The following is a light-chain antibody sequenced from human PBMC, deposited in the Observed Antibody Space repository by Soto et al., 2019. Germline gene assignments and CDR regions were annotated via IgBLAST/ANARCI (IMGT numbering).Light chain of an antibody. CDR3: SSFTASTTQV. CDR1: SSDVGRYNY. CDR2: DVN. Sequence: QSALTQPASVSGSPGQSITISCTGTSSDVGRYNYVSWYQQHPGKAPKLMIYDVNTRPSGVSNRFSGSKSGITASLTISGLQAEDEADYYCSSFTASTTQVFGPGTKLTVL. J-gene: IGLJ1*01. V-gene: IGLV2-14*03.